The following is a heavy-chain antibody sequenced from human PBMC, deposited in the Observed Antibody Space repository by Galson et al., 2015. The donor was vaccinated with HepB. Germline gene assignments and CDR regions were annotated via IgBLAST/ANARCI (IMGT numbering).Heavy chain of an antibody. Sequence: SLRLSCAASGFTFSSYGMHWVRQAPGKGLEWVAFIRYDGSNKYYADSVKGRFTISRDNSKNTLYLQMNSLRAEDTAVYYCAKDSSSRYYYDSSGYHDYWGQGTLVTVSS. D-gene: IGHD3-22*01. CDR3: AKDSSSRYYYDSSGYHDY. CDR2: IRYDGSNK. J-gene: IGHJ4*02. V-gene: IGHV3-30*02. CDR1: GFTFSSYG.